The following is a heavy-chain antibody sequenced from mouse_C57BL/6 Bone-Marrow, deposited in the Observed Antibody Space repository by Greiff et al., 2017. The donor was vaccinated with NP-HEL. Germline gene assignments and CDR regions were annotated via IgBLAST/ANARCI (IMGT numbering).Heavy chain of an antibody. CDR1: GYTFTNYC. Sequence: QVQLQQSGAELVRPGTSVKMSCKASGYTFTNYCIRWAKQRPGHGLEWIGYIYPGSGYTNYTAKFKGKATLTADTSSSTAYLQLSSLTSEDSAICYCARLGYYFDYWGQGTTLTVSS. D-gene: IGHD3-1*01. CDR2: IYPGSGYT. J-gene: IGHJ2*01. V-gene: IGHV1-63*01. CDR3: ARLGYYFDY.